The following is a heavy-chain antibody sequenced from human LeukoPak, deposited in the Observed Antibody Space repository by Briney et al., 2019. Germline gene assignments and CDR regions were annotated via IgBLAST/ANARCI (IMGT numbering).Heavy chain of an antibody. CDR1: GGTFSNYA. CDR2: IIPILGIA. J-gene: IGHJ5*02. D-gene: IGHD3-22*01. Sequence: SVKVSCKASGGTFSNYAISWVRQAPGQGLEWMRRIIPILGIANYAQKFQGRVTITADKSTSTAYMELSSLRSEDTAVYYCARKNIVVAYNRFDPWGQGTLVTVSS. V-gene: IGHV1-69*04. CDR3: ARKNIVVAYNRFDP.